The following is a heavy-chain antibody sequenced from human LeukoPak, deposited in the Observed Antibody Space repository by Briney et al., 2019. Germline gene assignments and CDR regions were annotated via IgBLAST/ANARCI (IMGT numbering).Heavy chain of an antibody. CDR3: ARDAHVAGIDY. Sequence: PGGSLRLSCAASGFTFSSYAMHWVRQAPGNGLEWVAVISYDGSNKYYADSVKGRFTISRDNSKNTLYLQMYSLRAEDTAVYYCARDAHVAGIDYWGQGTLVTVSS. V-gene: IGHV3-30*04. J-gene: IGHJ4*02. D-gene: IGHD6-19*01. CDR2: ISYDGSNK. CDR1: GFTFSSYA.